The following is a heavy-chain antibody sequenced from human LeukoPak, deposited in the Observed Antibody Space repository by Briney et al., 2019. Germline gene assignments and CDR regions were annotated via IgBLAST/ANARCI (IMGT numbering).Heavy chain of an antibody. Sequence: KPSETLSLTCAVYGGSFSGYYWTWIRQTPEKGLEWIGEMNPSGSTNYNPSLKSRVTISVDTSKNQFSLELSSVTAADTAVYYCARGRQGVTTIVVVMTAVSYYLDVWGKGTTVTVS. CDR1: GGSFSGYY. V-gene: IGHV4-34*01. CDR2: MNPSGST. J-gene: IGHJ6*03. CDR3: ARGRQGVTTIVVVMTAVSYYLDV. D-gene: IGHD3-22*01.